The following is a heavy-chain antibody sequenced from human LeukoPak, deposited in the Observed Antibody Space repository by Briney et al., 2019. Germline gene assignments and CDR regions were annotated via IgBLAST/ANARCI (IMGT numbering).Heavy chain of an antibody. J-gene: IGHJ4*02. CDR1: GFTFSSYS. D-gene: IGHD4-17*01. CDR2: ISSSGSYI. Sequence: GGSLRLSCAASGFTFSSYSMNWVRQAPGKGLEWVSSISSSGSYIYYADSVKGRFTISRDSAKISLDLQMNSLRADDTAVYYCARDYYGDYVFDYWGQGALVTVYS. V-gene: IGHV3-21*01. CDR3: ARDYYGDYVFDY.